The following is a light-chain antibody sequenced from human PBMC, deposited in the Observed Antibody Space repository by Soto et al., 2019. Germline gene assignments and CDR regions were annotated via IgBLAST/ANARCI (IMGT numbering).Light chain of an antibody. CDR1: QRISSY. Sequence: DIQMTQSPSSLSASVGDRVTITCRASQRISSYLNWYQQKPGKAPKLLIYAASSLQSGVPSRFSGSGYGTEFTLTISSLQPEDFATDYCQQRYSTPRPFGQGTKVEIK. CDR2: AAS. V-gene: IGKV1-39*01. J-gene: IGKJ1*01. CDR3: QQRYSTPRP.